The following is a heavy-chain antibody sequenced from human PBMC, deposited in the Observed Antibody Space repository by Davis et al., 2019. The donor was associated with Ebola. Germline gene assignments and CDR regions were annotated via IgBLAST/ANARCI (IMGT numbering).Heavy chain of an antibody. CDR3: ATCSSWYLHAFDI. V-gene: IGHV4-34*01. J-gene: IGHJ3*02. Sequence: SETLSLTCAVYGGSFSGYYWSWIRQPPGKGLEWIGEINHSGSTNYNPSLKSRVTISVDTSKNQFSLKLSSVTAADTAVYYCATCSSWYLHAFDIWGQGTMVTVSS. D-gene: IGHD6-13*01. CDR1: GGSFSGYY. CDR2: INHSGST.